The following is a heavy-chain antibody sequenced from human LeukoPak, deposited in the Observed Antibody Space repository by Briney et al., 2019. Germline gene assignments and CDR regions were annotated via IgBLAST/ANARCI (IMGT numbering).Heavy chain of an antibody. Sequence: SETLSLTCTVSGGSISSGSYYWSWIRQPAGKGLEWIGHIYTSGSTNYNPSLMSRVTISVDTSKNHFSLKLSSVTAADTAVYYCARMTTGSYYYYYGMDVWGQGTTVTVSS. CDR1: GGSISSGSYY. CDR3: ARMTTGSYYYYYGMDV. D-gene: IGHD4-11*01. CDR2: IYTSGST. J-gene: IGHJ6*02. V-gene: IGHV4-61*09.